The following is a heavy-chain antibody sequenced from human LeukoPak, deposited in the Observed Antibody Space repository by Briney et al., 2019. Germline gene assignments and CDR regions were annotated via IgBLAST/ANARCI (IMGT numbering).Heavy chain of an antibody. CDR2: INHSGST. D-gene: IGHD2-2*01. V-gene: IGHV4-34*01. CDR3: ARARLRVPAATFDH. CDR1: GGSFSGYY. J-gene: IGHJ5*02. Sequence: SETLSLTCAVYGGSFSGYYWSWIRQPPGKGLEWIGEINHSGSTNYNPSLKSRVTISVDTSKNQFSLKLSSVTAADTAVYYCARARLRVPAATFDHWGQGTLVTVSS.